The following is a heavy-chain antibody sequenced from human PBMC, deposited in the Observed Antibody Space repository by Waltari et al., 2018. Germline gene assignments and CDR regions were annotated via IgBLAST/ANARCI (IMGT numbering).Heavy chain of an antibody. CDR2: ISYDGSNK. D-gene: IGHD3-10*01. V-gene: IGHV3-30*01. CDR1: GFTFSSYA. CDR3: ASFNMVSGGMDV. Sequence: QVQLVESGGGVVQPGRSLRLSCAASGFTFSSYAMHWVRQAPGKGLEWVAVISYDGSNKDYADAVKGRFTISRDNSKNTLYLQMNSLRAEDTAVYYCASFNMVSGGMDVWGQGTTVTVSS. J-gene: IGHJ6*02.